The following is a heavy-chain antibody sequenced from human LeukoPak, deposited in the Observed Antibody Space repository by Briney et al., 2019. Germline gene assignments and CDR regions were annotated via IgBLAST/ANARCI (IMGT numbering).Heavy chain of an antibody. J-gene: IGHJ4*02. Sequence: GSLLLSCAASGVAFSSYAMSWVRQAPAKGLEWGSAIIGSGGSTYYTDSVKGRFTISGDNSKNTLSLQMNSLRAEDTAVYLCAKVQGLEQWLENDLYYFDYWGQGTLVTVSS. CDR1: GVAFSSYA. CDR2: IIGSGGST. CDR3: AKVQGLEQWLENDLYYFDY. D-gene: IGHD6-19*01. V-gene: IGHV3-23*01.